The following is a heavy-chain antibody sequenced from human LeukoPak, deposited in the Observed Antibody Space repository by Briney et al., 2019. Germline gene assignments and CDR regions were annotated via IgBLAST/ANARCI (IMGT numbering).Heavy chain of an antibody. Sequence: ASVKVSCKASGYTFTSYAMNWVRQAPGQGLEWMGGIIPIFGTANYAQKFQGRVTITADESTSTAYIELSSLRSEDTAVYYCAITVGGYDSNWFDPWGQGTLVTVSS. CDR2: IIPIFGTA. CDR3: AITVGGYDSNWFDP. CDR1: GYTFTSYA. D-gene: IGHD5-12*01. V-gene: IGHV1-69*13. J-gene: IGHJ5*02.